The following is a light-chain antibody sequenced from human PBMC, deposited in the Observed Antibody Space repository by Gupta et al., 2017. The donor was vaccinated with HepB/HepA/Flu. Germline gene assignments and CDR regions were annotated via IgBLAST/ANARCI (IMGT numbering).Light chain of an antibody. CDR2: KSS. CDR3: MQSTHYPVT. V-gene: IGKV2-24*01. CDR1: RSLANIAGRTY. Sequence: VMTQIPLSSPVTLGQPASISCRSSRSLANIAGRTYLCWHQQRPGQTPRLLIYKSSNRVPRVPDRFSGSGAGSDFTLKISSGEAENVGVYYCMQSTHYPVTFGQGTKVEIK. J-gene: IGKJ1*01.